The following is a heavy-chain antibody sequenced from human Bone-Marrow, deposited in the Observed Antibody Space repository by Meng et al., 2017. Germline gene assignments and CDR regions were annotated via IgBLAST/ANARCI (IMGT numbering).Heavy chain of an antibody. V-gene: IGHV4-30-4*01. CDR3: ARVPKGGYDSGNWFDP. J-gene: IGHJ5*02. CDR1: GGSISSGDYY. Sequence: QVQLQESGPGLVKPSQTLSLTCTVPGGSISSGDYYWSWIRQPPGKGLEWIGYIYYSGSTYYNPSLKSRVTISVDTSKNQFSLKLSSVTAADTAVYYCARVPKGGYDSGNWFDPWGQGTLVTVSS. D-gene: IGHD5-12*01. CDR2: IYYSGST.